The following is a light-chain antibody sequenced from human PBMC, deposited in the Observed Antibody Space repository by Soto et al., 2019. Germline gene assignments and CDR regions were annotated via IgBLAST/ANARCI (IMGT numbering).Light chain of an antibody. CDR1: QSVTSSH. CDR3: QHYVNWPLT. CDR2: GAS. V-gene: IGKV3-20*01. Sequence: EIVLTQTPGTLSLSPGERASLSCMASQSVTSSHLAWYQQKPGQTPRLLIFGASIRATGVPARFSGSGSGTDFTLTINSLQSEDFAVYYCQHYVNWPLTFGGGTKVDIK. J-gene: IGKJ4*01.